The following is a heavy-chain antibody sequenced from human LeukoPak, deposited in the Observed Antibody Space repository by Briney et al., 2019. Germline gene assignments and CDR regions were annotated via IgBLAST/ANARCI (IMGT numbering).Heavy chain of an antibody. V-gene: IGHV4-39*07. CDR2: IYYSGST. D-gene: IGHD6-13*01. CDR1: GGSISSSSYY. J-gene: IGHJ4*02. CDR3: ASFSSSWYGRDYFDY. Sequence: PSETLSLTCTVSGGSISSSSYYWGWIRQPPGKGLEWIGSIYYSGSTYYNPSLKSRVTISVDTSKNQFSLKLSSVTAADRAVYYCASFSSSWYGRDYFDYWGQGTLVTVSS.